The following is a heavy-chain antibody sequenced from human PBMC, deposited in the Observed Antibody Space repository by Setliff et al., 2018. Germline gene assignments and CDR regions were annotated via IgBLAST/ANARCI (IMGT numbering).Heavy chain of an antibody. CDR2: SYGGSSS. J-gene: IGHJ4*02. CDR1: GFIFGFYA. D-gene: IGHD6-13*01. V-gene: IGHV3-23*03. Sequence: GGSLRLSCAASGFIFGFYAMAWVRQAPGKGLEWLALSYGGSSSFYADSVKGRFTVSRDNSKYTLYLQMDSLRVEDTAMYYCAKAGYTSRCYEARVPDSWGQGTLVTVSS. CDR3: AKAGYTSRCYEARVPDS.